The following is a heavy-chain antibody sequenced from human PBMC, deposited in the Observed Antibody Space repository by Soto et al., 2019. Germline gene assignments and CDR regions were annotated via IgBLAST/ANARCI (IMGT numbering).Heavy chain of an antibody. J-gene: IGHJ4*02. CDR3: SRSTTVTRKSDY. V-gene: IGHV3-49*03. Sequence: PGGSLRLSCKTFGFTFGDYGMSRFRQAPGKGLEWVGFIRTKDYGEATEYAASVKGRFTISRDDSDRIVYLQMNSLTSGDTAIYYCSRSTTVTRKSDYWGQGALVTV. D-gene: IGHD4-17*01. CDR1: GFTFGDYG. CDR2: IRTKDYGEAT.